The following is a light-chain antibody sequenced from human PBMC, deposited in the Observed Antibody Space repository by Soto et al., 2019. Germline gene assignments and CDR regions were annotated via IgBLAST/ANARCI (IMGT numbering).Light chain of an antibody. CDR2: AAS. J-gene: IGKJ2*01. CDR1: QSISNY. Sequence: DIQMTQSPSSLSASVGDRVTITCRASQSISNYLNWYQHKPGKAPKFLIYAASNLQSEVPSRFSGSGSGTDFTLTISSLQPEDFATYYCHQSYSPPYTFGQGTKVQIK. CDR3: HQSYSPPYT. V-gene: IGKV1-39*01.